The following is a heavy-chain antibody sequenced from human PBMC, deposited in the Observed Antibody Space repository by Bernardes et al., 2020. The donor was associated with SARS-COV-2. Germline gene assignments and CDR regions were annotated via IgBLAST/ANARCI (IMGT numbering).Heavy chain of an antibody. Sequence: GGSLRLSCAASGITFSSYAMSWVRQAPEKGLEWVSAISGSGGSTYYADSVKGRFTISRDNSKNTLYLQMNSLRAEDTAVYYCAKDQHYGSGSDYWGQGTLVTVSS. J-gene: IGHJ4*02. CDR1: GITFSSYA. V-gene: IGHV3-23*01. CDR2: ISGSGGST. CDR3: AKDQHYGSGSDY. D-gene: IGHD3-10*01.